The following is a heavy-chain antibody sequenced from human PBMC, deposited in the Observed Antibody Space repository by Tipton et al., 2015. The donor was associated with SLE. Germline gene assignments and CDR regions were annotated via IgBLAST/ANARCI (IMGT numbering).Heavy chain of an antibody. D-gene: IGHD2-15*01. V-gene: IGHV4-4*02. CDR1: GASISDDDW. CDR3: ARRRSYSFRSAWMLDH. CDR2: VYHAGGI. Sequence: SLRLSCAVSGASISDDDWWTWVRQSPGKGLEYIGEVYHAGGINYNPSLQSRVTISVDKSKNHFSLHLTSVTAADTAFYYCARRRSYSFRSAWMLDHWGQGALVTVSS. J-gene: IGHJ5*02.